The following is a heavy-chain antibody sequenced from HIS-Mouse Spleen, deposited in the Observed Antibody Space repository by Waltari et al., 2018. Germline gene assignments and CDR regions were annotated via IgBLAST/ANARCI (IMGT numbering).Heavy chain of an antibody. V-gene: IGHV3-15*01. CDR2: IKSKTDGGTT. D-gene: IGHD1-26*01. CDR3: TFGAGWELNPIYYFDY. Sequence: EVQLVESGGGLVKPGGSLRLSCAASGFTFSTAWMSWVRQAPGQGLEWVGRIKSKTDGGTTDYAAPVKGRFTISRDDSKNTLYLQMNSLKTEDTAVYYCTFGAGWELNPIYYFDYWGQGTLVTVSS. CDR1: GFTFSTAW. J-gene: IGHJ4*02.